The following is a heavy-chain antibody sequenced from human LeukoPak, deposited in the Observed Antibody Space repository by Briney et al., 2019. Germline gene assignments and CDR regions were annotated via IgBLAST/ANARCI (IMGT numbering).Heavy chain of an antibody. J-gene: IGHJ4*02. V-gene: IGHV1-69*13. CDR1: GGTFSSYA. Sequence: ALVKVSRKASGGTFSSYAISWVRQAPGQGLEWMGGIIPIFGTANYAQKFQGRVTITADESTSTAYMELSSLRSEDTAVYYCARTEYYYDSSGYSDFDYWGQGTLVTVSS. CDR2: IIPIFGTA. CDR3: ARTEYYYDSSGYSDFDY. D-gene: IGHD3-22*01.